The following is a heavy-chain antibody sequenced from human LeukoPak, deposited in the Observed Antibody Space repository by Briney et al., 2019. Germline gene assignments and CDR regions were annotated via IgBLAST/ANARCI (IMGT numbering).Heavy chain of an antibody. V-gene: IGHV4-59*01. D-gene: IGHD4-23*01. Sequence: SETLSLTCTVSGGSISSYYWSWIRQPPGKGLEWIGYVSNSGSTDYNPSLKSRVTISVDTSKNQISLKLSSVTAADTAVYYCARGGGYGGIDWYFDLWGRGTLFTVSS. CDR1: GGSISSYY. CDR3: ARGGGYGGIDWYFDL. J-gene: IGHJ2*01. CDR2: VSNSGST.